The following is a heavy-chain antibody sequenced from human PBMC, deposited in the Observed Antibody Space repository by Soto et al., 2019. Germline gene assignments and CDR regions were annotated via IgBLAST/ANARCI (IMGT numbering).Heavy chain of an antibody. CDR2: IYSNGNT. V-gene: IGHV4-59*08. CDR3: ARHWLPGSGNWYGVDS. D-gene: IGHD6-13*01. CDR1: GGSISNYY. J-gene: IGHJ4*02. Sequence: QVQLQESGPGLVKPSETLSLTCTVSGGSISNYYCSWIRQPPGKGLEWIGYIYSNGNTNYNPSLKGRVTISVDTSNNQFSLNLNSMTAADTAVYYCARHWLPGSGNWYGVDSWGQGSLVTVAS.